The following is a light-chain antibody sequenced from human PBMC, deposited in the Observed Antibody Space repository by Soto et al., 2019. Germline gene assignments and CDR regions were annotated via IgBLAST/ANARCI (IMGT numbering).Light chain of an antibody. V-gene: IGKV3-15*01. CDR1: QSVSSNY. J-gene: IGKJ5*01. CDR2: GAS. Sequence: IVLAQSPATLSLSPGERSTLSFRASQSVSSNYLAWYQQKPGQAPRLLIYGASTRATGIPARFSGSGSGTEFTLTISSLQSEDFAVYYCQQYNNWPSITFGQGTRLEIK. CDR3: QQYNNWPSIT.